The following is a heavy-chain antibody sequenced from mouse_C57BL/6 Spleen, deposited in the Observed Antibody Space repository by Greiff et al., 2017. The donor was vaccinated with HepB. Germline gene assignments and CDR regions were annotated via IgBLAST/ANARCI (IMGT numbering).Heavy chain of an antibody. Sequence: QVQLQQPGAELVKPGASVKLSCKASGYTFTSYWMQWVKQRPGQGLEWIGEIDPSDSYTNYNQKFKGKATLTVDTSSSTAYMQLISLTSEDSAVYYCARSYYYGSSPLLSMDYWGQGTSVTVSS. CDR3: ARSYYYGSSPLLSMDY. D-gene: IGHD1-1*01. V-gene: IGHV1-50*01. J-gene: IGHJ4*01. CDR2: IDPSDSYT. CDR1: GYTFTSYW.